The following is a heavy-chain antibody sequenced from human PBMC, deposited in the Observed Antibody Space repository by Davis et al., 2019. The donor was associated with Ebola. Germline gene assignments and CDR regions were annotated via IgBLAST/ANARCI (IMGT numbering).Heavy chain of an antibody. D-gene: IGHD6-19*01. CDR2: ISSSSSYI. Sequence: GESLKISCADSVITFSSYAMTWVRQAPGKGLEWVSSISSSSSYIYYADSVKGRFTISRDNAKNSLYLQMNSLRAEDTAVYYCARGESGWDASDIWGRGTMVTVSS. J-gene: IGHJ3*02. CDR1: VITFSSYA. V-gene: IGHV3-21*01. CDR3: ARGESGWDASDI.